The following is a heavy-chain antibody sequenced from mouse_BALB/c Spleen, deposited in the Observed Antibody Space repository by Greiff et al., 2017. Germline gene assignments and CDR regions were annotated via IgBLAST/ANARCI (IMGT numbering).Heavy chain of an antibody. CDR1: GFTFSDYY. CDR2: ISDGGSYT. J-gene: IGHJ3*01. V-gene: IGHV5-4*02. Sequence: EVKVVESGGGLVKPGGSLKLSCAASGFTFSDYYMYWVRQTPEKRLEWVATISDGGSYTYYPDSVKGRFTISRDNAKNNLYLQMSSLKSEDTAMYYCAREASAYYYGSTLAYWGQGTLVTVSA. D-gene: IGHD1-1*01. CDR3: AREASAYYYGSTLAY.